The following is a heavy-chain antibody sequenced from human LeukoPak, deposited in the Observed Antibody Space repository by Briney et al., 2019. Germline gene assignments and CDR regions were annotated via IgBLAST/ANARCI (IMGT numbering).Heavy chain of an antibody. CDR1: GYTFTGYF. Sequence: ASVKASCKASGYTFTGYFMHWVRQAPGQGLEWMGWINPNSGATNYAQKFQGRVTMTRDTSISTAYMELSRLRSDDTAVYYCARDLRYCRSSSCYGDYYFDYWGQGTLVTVSS. CDR3: ARDLRYCRSSSCYGDYYFDY. D-gene: IGHD2-2*01. CDR2: INPNSGAT. J-gene: IGHJ4*02. V-gene: IGHV1-2*02.